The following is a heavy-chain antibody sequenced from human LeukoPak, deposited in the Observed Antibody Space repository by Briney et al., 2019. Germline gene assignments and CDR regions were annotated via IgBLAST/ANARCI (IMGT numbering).Heavy chain of an antibody. J-gene: IGHJ3*02. CDR3: ARLTYGDI. CDR1: GGSISSYY. Sequence: SETLSLTCTVSGGSISSYYWSWIRQPPGKGLEWIGFIYNSGSTNYNPSLKSRVTISVDTSKNQFSLKLSSVTAADTAVYYCARLTYGDIWGQGTMVTVSS. CDR2: IYNSGST. V-gene: IGHV4-59*08. D-gene: IGHD2-8*01.